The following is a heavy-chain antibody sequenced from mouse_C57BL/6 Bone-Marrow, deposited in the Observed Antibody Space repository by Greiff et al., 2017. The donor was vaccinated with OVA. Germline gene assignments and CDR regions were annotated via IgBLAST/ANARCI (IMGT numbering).Heavy chain of an antibody. Sequence: VQLQQSGAELVRPGASVKLSCKASGFNIKDYYMHWVKQRPEQGLEWIGRIDPEKGDPEYAPKFQGKATMTADTSSNTAYLQLSSLTSEDTAVYYCTTRATVVATDYWGQGTTLTVSS. CDR2: IDPEKGDP. CDR3: TTRATVVATDY. V-gene: IGHV14-1*01. D-gene: IGHD1-1*01. CDR1: GFNIKDYY. J-gene: IGHJ2*01.